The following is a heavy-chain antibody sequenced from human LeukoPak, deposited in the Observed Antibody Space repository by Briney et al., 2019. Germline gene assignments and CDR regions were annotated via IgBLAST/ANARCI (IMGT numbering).Heavy chain of an antibody. D-gene: IGHD5-12*01. CDR1: GGSFSGYY. V-gene: IGHV4-34*01. CDR3: ARMGLRYYYYYMDV. Sequence: SETLSLTCAVYGGSFSGYYWSWIRQPPGKGLEWIGEINHSGSTNYNPSLKSRVTISVDTSKNQFSLKLSSVTVADTAVYYCARMGLRYYYYYMDVWGKGTTVTVSS. J-gene: IGHJ6*03. CDR2: INHSGST.